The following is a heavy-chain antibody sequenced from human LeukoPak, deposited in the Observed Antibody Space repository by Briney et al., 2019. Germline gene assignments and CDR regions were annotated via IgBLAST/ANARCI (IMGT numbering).Heavy chain of an antibody. J-gene: IGHJ4*02. CDR2: IYYSGST. CDR1: GGSISSSSYF. D-gene: IGHD5-24*01. Sequence: SETLSLTCTVSGGSISSSSYFWAWIRQPPGKGLEWIGYIYYSGSTNYNPSLKSRVTISVDTSKNQFSLRLRSVTAADTAVYYCARSGWLQFDYFDYWGQGILVTVSS. CDR3: ARSGWLQFDYFDY. V-gene: IGHV4-61*05.